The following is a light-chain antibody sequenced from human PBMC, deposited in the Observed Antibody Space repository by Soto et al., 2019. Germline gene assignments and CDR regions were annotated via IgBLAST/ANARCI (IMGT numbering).Light chain of an antibody. CDR1: QSVSCD. CDR2: DAS. V-gene: IGKV3-11*01. CDR3: QQRSSWPPIT. J-gene: IGKJ5*01. Sequence: EIVLTQSPATLSLSPGERATLSCRASQSVSCDLAWYQHKPGQAPRLLIYDASDRATGIPARFSGSGSGTDFTLTISDLEPEDFAVYYCQQRSSWPPITFGQGTRLEIK.